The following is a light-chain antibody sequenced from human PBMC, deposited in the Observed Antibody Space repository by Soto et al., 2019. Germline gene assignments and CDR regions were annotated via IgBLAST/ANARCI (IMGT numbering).Light chain of an antibody. CDR1: SSDVGGYNY. Sequence: QSALTQPPSASGSPGQSVTISCTGTSSDVGGYNYVSWYQQHPGKAPKLMIHEVSKRPSGVPDRFSGSKSGNTASLTVSGLQAEDEADYYCSSYAGSNNFDVFGTGTKLTVL. CDR2: EVS. V-gene: IGLV2-8*01. CDR3: SSYAGSNNFDV. J-gene: IGLJ1*01.